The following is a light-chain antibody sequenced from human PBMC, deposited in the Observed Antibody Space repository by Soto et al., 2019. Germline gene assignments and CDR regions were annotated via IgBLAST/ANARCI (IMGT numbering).Light chain of an antibody. V-gene: IGKV3-20*01. CDR2: GAS. CDR3: QQYGSSPPLT. CDR1: QSVSSSY. Sequence: DIVLTQSPGTLSLSPGERATLSCRASQSVSSSYLAWYQQKPCPAPRLLIYGASSRATGIPDRFSGSGSWTDLTLTISRLEPEDFAVYYCQQYGSSPPLTFGGGTTVEIK. J-gene: IGKJ4*01.